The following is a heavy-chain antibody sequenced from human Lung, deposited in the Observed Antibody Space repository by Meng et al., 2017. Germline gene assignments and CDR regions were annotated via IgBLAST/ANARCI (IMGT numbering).Heavy chain of an antibody. J-gene: IGHJ4*02. Sequence: QLQLQQWGAGLLKPSETLSLTCVVSGGSFIDYYWSVIRQPPGKGLEWIGEINHSGSTNYNPSLESRATISVDTSQNNLSLKLSSVTAADSAVYYCARGPTTMAHDFDYWGQGTLVTVSS. D-gene: IGHD4-11*01. CDR2: INHSGST. V-gene: IGHV4-34*01. CDR1: GGSFIDYY. CDR3: ARGPTTMAHDFDY.